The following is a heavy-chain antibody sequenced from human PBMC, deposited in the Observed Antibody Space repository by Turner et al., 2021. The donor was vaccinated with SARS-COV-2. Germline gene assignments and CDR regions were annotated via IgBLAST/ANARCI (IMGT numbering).Heavy chain of an antibody. D-gene: IGHD6-19*01. CDR1: GGTFSNFA. CDR2: ISPIYGTA. V-gene: IGHV1-69*01. CDR3: ARGGSGWYWYYYYGMDV. Sequence: QVQAVLSGAEATQPGSSVTVSSKASGGTFSNFASCWVRQAAGPEREWMGWISPIYGTANYPQKVHARVTITAHEYTSTEYMELSNLRSEDTAGYYCARGGSGWYWYYYYGMDVWVQGTTVIVSS. J-gene: IGHJ6*02.